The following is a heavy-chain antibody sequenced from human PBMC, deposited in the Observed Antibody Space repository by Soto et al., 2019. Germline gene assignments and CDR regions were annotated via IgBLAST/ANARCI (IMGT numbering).Heavy chain of an antibody. CDR2: IKSKTDGGAT. D-gene: IGHD5-12*01. J-gene: IGHJ4*02. CDR3: TTEWLRSRFGY. V-gene: IGHV3-15*01. Sequence: PGGSLRLSCAASGFTFSNAWMSWVRQAPGKGLEWVGRIKSKTDGGATDYAAPVKGRFTISRDDSKNTLYLQMNSLKTEDTAVYYCTTEWLRSRFGYWGQGTLVTVSS. CDR1: GFTFSNAW.